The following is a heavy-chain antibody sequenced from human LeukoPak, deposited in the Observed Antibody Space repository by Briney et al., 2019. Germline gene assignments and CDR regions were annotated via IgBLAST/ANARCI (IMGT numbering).Heavy chain of an antibody. J-gene: IGHJ4*02. Sequence: GRSLRLSSAASGFTFSSYAMHWVRQAPGQGLEWVAVISYDGSNKYYADSVKGRFTISRDKSKNTLYLQMNSLRDEDTAVYSCARTWEEYYFDYWGQGTLVTVSS. D-gene: IGHD1-26*01. V-gene: IGHV3-30*04. CDR2: ISYDGSNK. CDR1: GFTFSSYA. CDR3: ARTWEEYYFDY.